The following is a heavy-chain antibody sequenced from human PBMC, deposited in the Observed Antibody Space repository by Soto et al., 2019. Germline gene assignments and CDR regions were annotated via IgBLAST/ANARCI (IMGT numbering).Heavy chain of an antibody. CDR1: GYTFTNYA. D-gene: IGHD6-13*01. CDR2: LNTNTGDP. J-gene: IGHJ5*02. V-gene: IGHV7-4-1*01. Sequence: QVQLVQSGSDLKKPGDSVTVSCRTSGYTFTNYAMNWVRQAPGQGLEWLGWLNTNTGDPNYAQALTGRFVFSLDTSVSTAYLHIHNAVPEDTAVYYCARITGVASAGTDHWGQGTLVTVTS. CDR3: ARITGVASAGTDH.